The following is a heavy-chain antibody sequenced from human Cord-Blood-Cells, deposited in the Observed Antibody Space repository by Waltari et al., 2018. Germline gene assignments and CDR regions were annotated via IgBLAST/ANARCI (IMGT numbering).Heavy chain of an antibody. J-gene: IGHJ2*01. Sequence: QVQLVQAGAEVQKPGSSVKVSCTASGGTFSSYAIRRRRQAPGQGLEGRGGIIPIFGTANYAQKFQGRVRITADKSTSKAYMELSRLRSEDTAVYYCARDRIGRYFDLWGRGTLVTVSS. D-gene: IGHD3-10*01. CDR3: ARDRIGRYFDL. CDR1: GGTFSSYA. V-gene: IGHV1-69*06. CDR2: IIPIFGTA.